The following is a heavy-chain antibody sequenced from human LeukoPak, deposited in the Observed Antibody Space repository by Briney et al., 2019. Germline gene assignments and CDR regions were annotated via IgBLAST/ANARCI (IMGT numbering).Heavy chain of an antibody. CDR3: ARAHGSSSRIYYYYYMDV. CDR2: IISSSSYI. Sequence: GGSLRLSCAASGFTFSSYSMNWVRQAPGKGLEWVSSIISSSSYIYYADSVKGRFTISRDNAKNSLYLQMNSLRAADTAVYYCARAHGSSSRIYYYYYMDVWGKGTTVTVSS. V-gene: IGHV3-21*01. CDR1: GFTFSSYS. J-gene: IGHJ6*03. D-gene: IGHD6-6*01.